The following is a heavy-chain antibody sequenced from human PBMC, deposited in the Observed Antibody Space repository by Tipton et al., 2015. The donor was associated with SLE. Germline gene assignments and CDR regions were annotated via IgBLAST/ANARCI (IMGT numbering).Heavy chain of an antibody. CDR2: ISYDGSNK. V-gene: IGHV3-30*04. D-gene: IGHD3-9*01. Sequence: SLRLSCAASGFTFSSYAMHWVRQAPGKGLEWVAVISYDGSNKYYADSVKGRFTISRDNSKNTLYLQMNSLRVEDTAVYYCAREGERYFAGFDPWGQGTLVTVSS. CDR3: AREGERYFAGFDP. J-gene: IGHJ5*02. CDR1: GFTFSSYA.